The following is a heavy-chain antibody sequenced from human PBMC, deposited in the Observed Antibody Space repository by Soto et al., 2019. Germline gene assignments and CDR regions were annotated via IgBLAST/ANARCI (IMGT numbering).Heavy chain of an antibody. Sequence: SETLSLTYTVSGGSISSYYWSWIRQPPGKGLEWIGYIYYSGSTNYNPSLKSRVTISVDTSKNQFSLKLSSVTAADTAVYYCARDPSWNYRFEYWGQGTLVTVSS. D-gene: IGHD1-7*01. CDR2: IYYSGST. V-gene: IGHV4-59*01. J-gene: IGHJ4*02. CDR1: GGSISSYY. CDR3: ARDPSWNYRFEY.